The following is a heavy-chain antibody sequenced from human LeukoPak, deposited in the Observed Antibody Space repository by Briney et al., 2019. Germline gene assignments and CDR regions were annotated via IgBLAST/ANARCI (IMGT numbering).Heavy chain of an antibody. Sequence: GGSLRLSCAASGFTFSSYAMSWVRQAPGKGLEWVSAISGSGGSTYYADSVKGRFTISRDNSKNTLYLQMNSLRAEDTAVYHCAKVWYGSIFGTFDYWGQGTLVTVSS. CDR1: GFTFSSYA. CDR2: ISGSGGST. CDR3: AKVWYGSIFGTFDY. D-gene: IGHD3-10*01. J-gene: IGHJ4*02. V-gene: IGHV3-23*01.